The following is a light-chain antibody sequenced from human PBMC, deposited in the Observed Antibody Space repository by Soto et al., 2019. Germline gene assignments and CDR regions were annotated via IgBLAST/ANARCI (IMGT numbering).Light chain of an antibody. J-gene: IGKJ1*01. Sequence: DIVMTQSPDSLAVSLGERATINCKSSQSILYSSNSKSSLSWYQQRPGQPPKLLIYWISTRESGVPDRFSGSGSGTDFTLTISSLQAEDVAVYYCQQYYNSPWTFGQGTKVEIK. CDR3: QQYYNSPWT. CDR2: WIS. V-gene: IGKV4-1*01. CDR1: QSILYSSNSKSS.